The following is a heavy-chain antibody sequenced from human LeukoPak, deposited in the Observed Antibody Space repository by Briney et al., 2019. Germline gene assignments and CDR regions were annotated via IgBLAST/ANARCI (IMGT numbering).Heavy chain of an antibody. J-gene: IGHJ3*02. CDR3: VLGKTQLVRAFDI. CDR1: GGSFSGYY. CDR2: INHSGST. Sequence: PSETLSLTCAVYGGSFSGYYWSWIRQPPGKGLEWIGEINHSGSTNYNPSLKSRVTISVDTSKNQFSLKLSSVTAADTAVYHCVLGKTQLVRAFDIWGQGTMVTVSS. V-gene: IGHV4-34*01. D-gene: IGHD6-13*01.